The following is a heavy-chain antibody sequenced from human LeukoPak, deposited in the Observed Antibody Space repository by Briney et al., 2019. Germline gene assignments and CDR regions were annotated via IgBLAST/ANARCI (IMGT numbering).Heavy chain of an antibody. J-gene: IGHJ4*02. Sequence: GGSVSLFCAASGFTVSSNYMSWVRQAPGKGLEGVAVMASGSSRYYATHVEGRVTSRRNNSKDTLYLQMYSLIAEDRAVYYCVRYYYDILAGVRNWGQGTLVTVSS. CDR1: GFTVSSNY. V-gene: IGHV3-53*01. CDR2: MASGSSR. CDR3: VRYYYDILAGVRN. D-gene: IGHD3-9*01.